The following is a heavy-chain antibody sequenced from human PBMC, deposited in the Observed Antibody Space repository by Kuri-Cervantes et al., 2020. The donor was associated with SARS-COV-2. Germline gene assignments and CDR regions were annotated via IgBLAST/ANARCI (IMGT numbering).Heavy chain of an antibody. D-gene: IGHD3-22*01. CDR2: ISYDGSNK. Sequence: GGSLRPSCAASGFTFSSYAMHWVRQAPGKGLEWVAVISYDGSNKYYADSVKGRFTISRDNAKNSLYLQMNSLRAEDTAVYYCARGSHYYDSSGYGFVGYWGQGTLVTVSS. V-gene: IGHV3-30-3*01. CDR3: ARGSHYYDSSGYGFVGY. CDR1: GFTFSSYA. J-gene: IGHJ4*02.